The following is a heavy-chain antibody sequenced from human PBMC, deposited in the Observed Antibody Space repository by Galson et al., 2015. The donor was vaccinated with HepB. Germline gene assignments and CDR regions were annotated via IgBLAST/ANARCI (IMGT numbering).Heavy chain of an antibody. CDR2: INPNSGGT. V-gene: IGHV1-2*02. Sequence: SVKVSCKASGYTFTGYYKHWVRQAPGQGLEWMGWINPNSGGTNYAQKFQGRVTMTRDTSISTAYMELSRLRSDDTAVYYCARSKITIFGVVIYTFDYWGQGTLVTVSS. CDR1: GYTFTGYY. CDR3: ARSKITIFGVVIYTFDY. J-gene: IGHJ4*02. D-gene: IGHD3-3*01.